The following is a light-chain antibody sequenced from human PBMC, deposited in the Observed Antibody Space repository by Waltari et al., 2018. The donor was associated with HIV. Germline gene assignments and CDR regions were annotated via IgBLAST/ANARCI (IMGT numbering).Light chain of an antibody. CDR2: DVI. V-gene: IGLV2-11*01. CDR1: SSDVGGYNY. CDR3: CSYAGTYTSFV. J-gene: IGLJ1*01. Sequence: QSALTQPRSVSGSPGQSVTISCTGTSSDVGGYNYVSWYQQHPGKAPPVIIHDVIKRPSGVPDRFSGSKTGNTSSLTISGLQAEDEAHYYCCSYAGTYTSFVFGAGTKVTVL.